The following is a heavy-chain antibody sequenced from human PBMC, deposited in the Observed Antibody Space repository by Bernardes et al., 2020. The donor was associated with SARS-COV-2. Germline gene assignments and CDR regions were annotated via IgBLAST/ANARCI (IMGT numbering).Heavy chain of an antibody. CDR1: GFTFSSYA. Sequence: GWSLRLSCAASGFTFSSYAMSWVRQAPGKGLEWVSAITGSGSSTYYADSVKGRFTISRDDSKNTLYLQMNSLRAEDTAVYYCAKFPTTTSLYCFDYWGQGTLVTVSS. J-gene: IGHJ4*02. D-gene: IGHD1-26*01. CDR3: AKFPTTTSLYCFDY. CDR2: ITGSGSST. V-gene: IGHV3-23*01.